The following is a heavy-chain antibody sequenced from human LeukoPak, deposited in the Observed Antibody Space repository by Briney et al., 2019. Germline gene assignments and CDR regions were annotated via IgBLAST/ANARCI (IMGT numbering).Heavy chain of an antibody. CDR1: GGPVSSHY. CDR2: ISAGGST. Sequence: PSETLSLTCTVSGGPVSSHYWSWIRQPAGKGLEWIGLISAGGSTNYNPSLKSRVTMSVDTSKNQFSLKLSSVTAADTAVYYCARDMVREPYNWFESWGQGTLVTVAS. D-gene: IGHD3-10*01. J-gene: IGHJ5*01. CDR3: ARDMVREPYNWFES. V-gene: IGHV4-4*07.